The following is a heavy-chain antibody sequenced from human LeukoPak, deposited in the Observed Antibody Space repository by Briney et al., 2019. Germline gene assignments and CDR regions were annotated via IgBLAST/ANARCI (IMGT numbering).Heavy chain of an antibody. Sequence: SETLSLTCAVYGGSFSEYYWSWIRQSPGKGLEWIAEISQSGSINYNPSLKSRVTISVDTSKNQFSLKLSSVTAADTAVYYCARSRYYYDSSGYPYNWFDPWGQGTLVTVSS. D-gene: IGHD3-22*01. CDR3: ARSRYYYDSSGYPYNWFDP. V-gene: IGHV4-34*01. CDR1: GGSFSEYY. CDR2: ISQSGSI. J-gene: IGHJ5*02.